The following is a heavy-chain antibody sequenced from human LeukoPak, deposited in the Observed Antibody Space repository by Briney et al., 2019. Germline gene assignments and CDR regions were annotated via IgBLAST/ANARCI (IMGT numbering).Heavy chain of an antibody. CDR2: IFYSGST. J-gene: IGHJ4*02. Sequence: SETLSLTCTVSGGSISTSSYYWGRVRQPPGKGLEWIGNIFYSGSTYYSPSLKSRVTISVDTSKNQFSLKLSSVTAADTAVYYCARDWASSRTFDYWGQGTLVTVSS. V-gene: IGHV4-39*07. CDR1: GGSISTSSYY. CDR3: ARDWASSRTFDY. D-gene: IGHD6-13*01.